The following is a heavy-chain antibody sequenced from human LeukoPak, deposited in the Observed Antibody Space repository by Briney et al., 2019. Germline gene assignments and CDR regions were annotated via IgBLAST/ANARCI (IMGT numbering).Heavy chain of an antibody. Sequence: SETLSLTCAVYGGSFSGYYWSWIRQPPGKGLEWIGEINHSGSTNYNPSLKSRVTISVDTSKNQFSLKLSSVTAADTAVYYCARVALGRRYSSSWYPPNWFDPWGQGTLVTVSS. V-gene: IGHV4-34*01. J-gene: IGHJ5*02. CDR3: ARVALGRRYSSSWYPPNWFDP. CDR1: GGSFSGYY. D-gene: IGHD6-13*01. CDR2: INHSGST.